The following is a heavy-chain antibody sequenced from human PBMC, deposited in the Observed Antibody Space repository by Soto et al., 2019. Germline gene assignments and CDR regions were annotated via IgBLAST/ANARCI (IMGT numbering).Heavy chain of an antibody. D-gene: IGHD3-9*01. CDR1: GYTFTSYG. V-gene: IGHV1-18*04. CDR2: ISAYNGNT. CDR3: ARSSRYYDILTGYFHWHYSSYGTDV. Sequence: ASVKVSCKASGYTFTSYGISWVRQAPGQGLEWMGWISAYNGNTNYAQKLQGRVTMTTDTSTSTAYMELRSLRSDDTAVYYCARSSRYYDILTGYFHWHYSSYGTDVWGQGTTVTVYS. J-gene: IGHJ6*02.